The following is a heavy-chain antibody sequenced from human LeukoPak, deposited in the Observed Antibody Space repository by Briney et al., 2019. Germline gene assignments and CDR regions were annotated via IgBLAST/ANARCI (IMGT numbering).Heavy chain of an antibody. CDR1: GVSISSNLW. D-gene: IGHD3-10*01. Sequence: SGTLSLTCAVSGVSISSNLWWTWVRQPPGKGLEWIAEIHHSGSINYNPSLKSRVTISVDKAKNQFSLNLNSVTAADTAVYYCARGGDRSFDYWGQGTLVTVSS. V-gene: IGHV4-4*02. CDR2: IHHSGSI. CDR3: ARGGDRSFDY. J-gene: IGHJ4*02.